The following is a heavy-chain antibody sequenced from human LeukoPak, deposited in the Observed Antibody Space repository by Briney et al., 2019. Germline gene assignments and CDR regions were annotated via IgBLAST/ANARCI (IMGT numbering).Heavy chain of an antibody. J-gene: IGHJ4*02. CDR1: GYSFTSYW. V-gene: IGHV5-51*01. CDR3: ARHGQGYNWNDEVDY. D-gene: IGHD1-20*01. CDR2: IYPGDSDT. Sequence: GESLKISCKGSGYSFTSYWIGWVRQMPGKGLEWMGIIYPGDSDTRYSPSFQGQVTISADKSISTAYLQWSSLKASDTAMYYCARHGQGYNWNDEVDYWGQGTLVTVSS.